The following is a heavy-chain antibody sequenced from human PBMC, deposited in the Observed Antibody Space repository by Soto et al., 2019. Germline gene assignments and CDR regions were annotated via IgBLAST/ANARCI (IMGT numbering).Heavy chain of an antibody. CDR1: GFTFSSYA. CDR3: ARKGSSSTYYYYGMDV. CDR2: ISGSGGST. V-gene: IGHV3-23*01. J-gene: IGHJ6*02. Sequence: GGSLRLSCAASGFTFSSYAMSWVRQAPGKGLEWVSAISGSGGSTYYADSVKGRFTISRDNSKNTLYLQMNSLRAEDTAVYYCARKGSSSTYYYYGMDVWGQGTTVTVSS. D-gene: IGHD6-6*01.